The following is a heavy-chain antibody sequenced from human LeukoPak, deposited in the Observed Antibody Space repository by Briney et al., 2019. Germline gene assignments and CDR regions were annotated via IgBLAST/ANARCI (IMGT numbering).Heavy chain of an antibody. CDR2: FDPEDGET. Sequence: ASVKVSCKVPGYTLTELSMHWVRQAPGKGLEWMGGFDPEDGETIYARKFQGRVTMTEDTSTDTAYMELRSLRSDDTAVYYCARDPGEMIVATTFDFWGQGTLVTVSS. D-gene: IGHD5-12*01. V-gene: IGHV1-24*01. CDR1: GYTLTELS. CDR3: ARDPGEMIVATTFDF. J-gene: IGHJ4*02.